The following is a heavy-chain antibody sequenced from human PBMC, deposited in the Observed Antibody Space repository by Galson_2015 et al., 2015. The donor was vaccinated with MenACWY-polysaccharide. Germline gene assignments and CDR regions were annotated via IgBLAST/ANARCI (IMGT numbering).Heavy chain of an antibody. CDR1: GYSFGRYG. CDR3: AKDYDYDGKWFDP. D-gene: IGHD4-23*01. V-gene: IGHV7-4-1*01. J-gene: IGHJ5*02. Sequence: SVKVSCKASGYSFGRYGINWVRQAPGQGLEWMGWINTNTGKPMYAQGFTGRFVFSLDTSVRTAYLQIDSLKTEDTAIYYCAKDYDYDGKWFDPWGQGTLVTVSS. CDR2: INTNTGKP.